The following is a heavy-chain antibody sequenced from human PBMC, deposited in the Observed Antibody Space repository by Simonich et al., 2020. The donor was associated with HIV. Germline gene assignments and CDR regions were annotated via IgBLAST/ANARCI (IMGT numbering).Heavy chain of an antibody. V-gene: IGHV3-30*07. CDR2: ISDDGSNK. J-gene: IGHJ6*03. CDR3: ARDAVATIHYYYYMDV. D-gene: IGHD5-12*01. CDR1: GFTFSIYA. Sequence: QVQLVESGGGVVQPGRSLRLSFAASGFTFSIYALHWVRPDPGKGLGWVADISDDGSNKSYADSMKGRFTISRDNSKKKLFLQMNSLRAEDTAVYYCARDAVATIHYYYYMDVWGKGTTVTVSS.